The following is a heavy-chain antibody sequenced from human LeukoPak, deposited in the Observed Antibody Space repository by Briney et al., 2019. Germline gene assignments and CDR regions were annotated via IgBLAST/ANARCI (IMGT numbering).Heavy chain of an antibody. CDR1: GGSISTYY. Sequence: SETLSLTCTVSGGSISTYYWNWIRQPPGKGLEWIGCIYYSGSTNYNPSLKSRVTISVDTSKNQFSLKLSSVTAADTAVYYCARAPSAIGGAFDIWGQGTMVTVSS. CDR2: IYYSGST. J-gene: IGHJ3*02. CDR3: ARAPSAIGGAFDI. D-gene: IGHD3-10*01. V-gene: IGHV4-59*01.